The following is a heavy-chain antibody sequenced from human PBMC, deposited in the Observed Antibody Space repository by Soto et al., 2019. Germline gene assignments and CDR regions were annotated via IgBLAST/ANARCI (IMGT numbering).Heavy chain of an antibody. D-gene: IGHD3-22*01. CDR1: GFTFSSYA. J-gene: IGHJ4*02. Sequence: GSLSLSFAASGFTFSSYAMSWVRQAPGKGLEWVSAISGSGGSTYYADSVKGRFTISRDNSKNTLYLQMNSLRAEDTAVYYCAKGPPYYYDSSGYYYFDYWGQGTLVTVSS. CDR2: ISGSGGST. V-gene: IGHV3-23*01. CDR3: AKGPPYYYDSSGYYYFDY.